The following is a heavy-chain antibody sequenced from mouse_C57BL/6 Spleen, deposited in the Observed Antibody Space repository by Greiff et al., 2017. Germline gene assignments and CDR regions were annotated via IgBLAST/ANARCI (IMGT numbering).Heavy chain of an antibody. V-gene: IGHV1-22*01. Sequence: EVQLQQSGPELVKPGASVKMSCTASGYTFTDYNMHWVKQSPGQSLEWIGCINPNNGGTSYNQKFKGKATFTVNKSSSTAYVELRSLTSEDAAVYYCARFYCYYDGAVYFWGWGTGVTVT. CDR1: GYTFTDYN. J-gene: IGHJ1*03. CDR3: ARFYCYYDGAVYFWG. CDR2: INPNNGGT. D-gene: IGHD2-4*01.